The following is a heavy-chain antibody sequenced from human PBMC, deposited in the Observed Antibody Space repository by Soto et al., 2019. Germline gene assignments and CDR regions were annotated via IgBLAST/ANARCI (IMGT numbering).Heavy chain of an antibody. Sequence: SVKVSCKASGGTFSSYAISWVRQAPGQGLEWMEGIIPIFGTANYAQKFQGRVTITADESTSTAYMELSSLRSEDTAVYYCARVDYYYDSSGYYSRIFDPWGQGTLVTVSS. D-gene: IGHD3-22*01. CDR2: IIPIFGTA. CDR1: GGTFSSYA. V-gene: IGHV1-69*13. J-gene: IGHJ5*02. CDR3: ARVDYYYDSSGYYSRIFDP.